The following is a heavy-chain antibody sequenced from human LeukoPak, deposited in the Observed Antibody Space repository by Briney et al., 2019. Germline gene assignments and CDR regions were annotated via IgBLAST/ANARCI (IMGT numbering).Heavy chain of an antibody. J-gene: IGHJ5*02. CDR1: AASISSYY. Sequence: SDTLSLACTLSAASISSYYCGSIRHPPGMGMEWIGYIYHSGSTKYNPSLKSRVTISVDTSKNQFSLKLSSVTAADTAVYYCARDFPESKGWGLDPWGQGTLVTVSS. CDR3: ARDFPESKGWGLDP. D-gene: IGHD1-14*01. CDR2: IYHSGST. V-gene: IGHV4-59*01.